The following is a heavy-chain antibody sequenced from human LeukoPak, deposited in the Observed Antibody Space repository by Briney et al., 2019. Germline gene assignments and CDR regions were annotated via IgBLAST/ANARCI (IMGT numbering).Heavy chain of an antibody. Sequence: GGSLRLSCAASGFPFSSHAMSWVRRPPGKGLEWVAAISNGKTYYADSVRGRFAISRDDSTNTVCLHMNSLRDEDTALYHCVREAGYCAPVCVKTNWFDPWGQGTLVTVSS. CDR1: GFPFSSHA. V-gene: IGHV3-23*01. J-gene: IGHJ5*02. CDR2: ISNGKT. D-gene: IGHD2-15*01. CDR3: VREAGYCAPVCVKTNWFDP.